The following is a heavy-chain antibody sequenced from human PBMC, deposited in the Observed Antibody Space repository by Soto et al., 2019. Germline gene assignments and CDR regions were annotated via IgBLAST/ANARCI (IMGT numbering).Heavy chain of an antibody. V-gene: IGHV1-69*06. CDR1: GGTFSSYA. CDR3: AGPWLGGDPEYAFDI. CDR2: IIPIFGTA. Sequence: QVQLVQSGAEVKKPGSSVKVSCKASGGTFSSYAISWVRQALGQGLEWMGGIIPIFGTANYAQKLQGRVTITADKSTSSASKEMSSLRSEDTAVYYCAGPWLGGDPEYAFDIWGQGTMVTVSS. J-gene: IGHJ3*02. D-gene: IGHD3-10*01.